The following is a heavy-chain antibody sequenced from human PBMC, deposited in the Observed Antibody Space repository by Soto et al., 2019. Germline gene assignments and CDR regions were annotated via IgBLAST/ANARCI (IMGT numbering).Heavy chain of an antibody. J-gene: IGHJ5*02. CDR2: IYYSGST. CDR3: ARADDGDFLWTGWFDP. Sequence: PSETLSLTCTVSGGSISSYYWSWIRQPPGKGLEWIGYIYYSGSTNYNPSLKSRVTISVDTSKNQSSLKLSSVTAADTAVYYCARADDGDFLWTGWFDPWGQGTLVTVSS. CDR1: GGSISSYY. D-gene: IGHD4-17*01. V-gene: IGHV4-59*01.